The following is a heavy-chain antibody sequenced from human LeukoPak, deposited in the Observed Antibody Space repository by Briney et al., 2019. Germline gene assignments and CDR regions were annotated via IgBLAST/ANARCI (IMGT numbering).Heavy chain of an antibody. CDR1: GFTFDDYT. J-gene: IGHJ4*02. D-gene: IGHD6-6*01. CDR2: ISWDGGST. CDR3: AKDLGESSSSGFDY. V-gene: IGHV3-43*01. Sequence: GGSLRLSCAASGFTFDDYTMHWVRQAPGKGLEWVSLISWDGGSTYYADSVKGRFTISRDNSKNSLYLQMNSLRSEDTALYYCAKDLGESSSSGFDYWGQGTLVTVSS.